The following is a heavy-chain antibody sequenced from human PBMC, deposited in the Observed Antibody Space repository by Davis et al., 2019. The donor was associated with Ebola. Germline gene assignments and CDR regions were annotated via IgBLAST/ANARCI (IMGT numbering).Heavy chain of an antibody. CDR1: GYTFTSYY. CDR2: INPNSGGT. V-gene: IGHV1-2*04. CDR3: ARGDYGDYVGISDY. Sequence: ASVKVSCKASGYTFTSYYMHWVRQAPGQRLEWMGWINPNSGGTHYAQKFQGWVTMTRDTSISTAYMELSRLRSDDTAVYYCARGDYGDYVGISDYWGQGTLVTVSS. J-gene: IGHJ4*02. D-gene: IGHD4-17*01.